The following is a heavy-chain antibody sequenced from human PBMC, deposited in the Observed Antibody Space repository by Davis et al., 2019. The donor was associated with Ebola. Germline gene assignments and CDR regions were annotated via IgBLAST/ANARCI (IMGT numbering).Heavy chain of an antibody. CDR2: ISAYNGNT. CDR1: GYTFTSYG. J-gene: IGHJ4*02. Sequence: ASVKVSCKASGYTFTSYGISWVRQAPGQGLEWMGWISAYNGNTNYAQKLQGRVTMTTDTSTSTAYMELRSLRSDDTAVYYCARDPNDFWSGLPRYWGQGTLVTVSS. D-gene: IGHD3-3*01. CDR3: ARDPNDFWSGLPRY. V-gene: IGHV1-18*04.